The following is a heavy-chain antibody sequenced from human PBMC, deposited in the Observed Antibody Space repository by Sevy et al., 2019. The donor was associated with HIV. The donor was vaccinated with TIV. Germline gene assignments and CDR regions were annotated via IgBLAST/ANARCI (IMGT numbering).Heavy chain of an antibody. CDR3: XXXXXXXXXXEYYFDC. CDR1: GFTFGDYA. CDR2: IRRNSHEPYGGTT. V-gene: IGHV3-49*03. J-gene: IGHJ4*02. Sequence: GGSLRLSCTSSGFTFGDYAMSWFRQAPGKGLEWVAFIRRNSHEPYGGTTEYAASVKGRFTISRDDSNRIAYLQMNSXXXXXXXXXXXXXXXXXXXXXEYYFDCWGQGILVTVSS.